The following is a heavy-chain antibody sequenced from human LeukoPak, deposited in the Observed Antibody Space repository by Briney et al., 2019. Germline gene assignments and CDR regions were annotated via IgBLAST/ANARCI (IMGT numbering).Heavy chain of an antibody. V-gene: IGHV3-13*01. CDR2: IGTASDT. CDR3: AREATDCTGGVCSFDY. J-gene: IGHJ4*02. CDR1: GFTFSTYD. D-gene: IGHD2-8*02. Sequence: SGGSLRLSRAASGFTFSTYDMHWVRQTTGKGLEWVSAIGTASDTFYSGSVEGRFTISRENAKIYFYLQMNSLRAGDTAVYYCAREATDCTGGVCSFDYWGQGALVTVSS.